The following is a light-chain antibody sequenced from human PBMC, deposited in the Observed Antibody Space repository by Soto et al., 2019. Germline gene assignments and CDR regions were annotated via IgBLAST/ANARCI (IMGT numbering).Light chain of an antibody. V-gene: IGKV1-5*03. CDR1: QSISSW. CDR2: KAS. Sequence: DSQMTQYPSTLSASIGDRVTITCRAGQSISSWLAWYQQKPGKAPKLLISKASTLQSDVPPRFSGSGSGTEFALTISSLQPDDFATYYCQQYESYPMTFGGGTKVEIK. J-gene: IGKJ4*01. CDR3: QQYESYPMT.